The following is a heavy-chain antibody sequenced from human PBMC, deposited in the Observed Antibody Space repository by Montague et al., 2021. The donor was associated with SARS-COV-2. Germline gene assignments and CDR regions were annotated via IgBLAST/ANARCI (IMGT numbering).Heavy chain of an antibody. Sequence: SLRLSCAASGFTFSSYIMGWVRQAPGKGLEWVGSIYISGDKSYYADSVKGRFTISRDNSENTLFLQMSSLTAEDTALYYCARWDFGSGTSRFDYWGQGTLVAVSS. J-gene: IGHJ4*02. CDR2: IYISGDKS. CDR1: GFTFSSYI. CDR3: ARWDFGSGTSRFDY. D-gene: IGHD3-10*01. V-gene: IGHV3-23*01.